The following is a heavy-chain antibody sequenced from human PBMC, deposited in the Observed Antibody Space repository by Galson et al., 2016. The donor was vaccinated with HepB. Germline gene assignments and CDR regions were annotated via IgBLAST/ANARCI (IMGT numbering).Heavy chain of an antibody. Sequence: VKVSCKVSGYTFTDYYMHWVQQAPGKGLEWMGLVDPADGETIYAEKFQGRVTMIEDTSTDTAYMELSSLTSEDTAVYYCATNGSGSYSSYYYYGMDVWGQGTTVTVSS. CDR1: GYTFTDYY. V-gene: IGHV1-69-2*01. CDR2: VDPADGET. CDR3: ATNGSGSYSSYYYYGMDV. D-gene: IGHD3-10*01. J-gene: IGHJ6*02.